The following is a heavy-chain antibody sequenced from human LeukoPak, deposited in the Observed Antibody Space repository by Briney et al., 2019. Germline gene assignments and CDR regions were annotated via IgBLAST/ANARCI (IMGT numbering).Heavy chain of an antibody. CDR1: GNSISSGYY. CDR3: ARDGVNSGTHFGY. CDR2: IYHSGST. V-gene: IGHV4-38-2*02. D-gene: IGHD2-2*01. Sequence: PSETLSLTCTVSGNSISSGYYWGWIRQPPGKGLEWIGNIYHSGSTYYNPSLKSRVTISVDTSKNQFSLKLSSVTAADTAVYYFARDGVNSGTHFGYWGQKTLVTGSS. J-gene: IGHJ4*01.